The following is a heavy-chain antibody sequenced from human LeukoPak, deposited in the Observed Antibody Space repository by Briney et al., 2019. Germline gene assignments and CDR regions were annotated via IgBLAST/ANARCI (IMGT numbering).Heavy chain of an antibody. CDR3: ARATLDN. V-gene: IGHV3-53*01. CDR2: IYSGGST. Sequence: PGGSLTLSRAASGFTVSSDYISWVRQAPGKGLEWVSVIYSGGSTNYADSVRARFTISRDNSKNTVYLQMNSLRVEDTAVYYCARATLDNWGQGTLVTVSS. CDR1: GFTVSSDY. J-gene: IGHJ4*02.